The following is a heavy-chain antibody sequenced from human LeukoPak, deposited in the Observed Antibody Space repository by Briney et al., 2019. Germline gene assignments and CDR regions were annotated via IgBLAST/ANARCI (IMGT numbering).Heavy chain of an antibody. CDR2: IKEDGSEK. Sequence: GGSLRLSCAASGFTFSDYWMSSVRQAPGKGLELVANIKEDGSEKYYVDSVKGRFTISRDNAKNSLYLQVNSLREADTAVYHCARIYFGSGSANFDYWGQGTLVTVSS. V-gene: IGHV3-7*01. CDR1: GFTFSDYW. CDR3: ARIYFGSGSANFDY. D-gene: IGHD3-10*01. J-gene: IGHJ4*02.